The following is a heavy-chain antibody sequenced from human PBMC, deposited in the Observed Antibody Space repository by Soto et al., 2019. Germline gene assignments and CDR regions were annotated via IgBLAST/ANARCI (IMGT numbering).Heavy chain of an antibody. V-gene: IGHV4-59*01. CDR2: IHSSGGA. J-gene: IGHJ4*02. Sequence: QVQLQESGPGLVKPSETLSLTCTVSGGSLSNDYWSWIRQSPGRGLEWLGNIHSSGGADYNSSPRGRITISVDASANQFFLRLDTVTAGDSAIYYCARGGGASYFSSYFASWGQGTPVTVSS. CDR3: ARGGGASYFSSYFAS. CDR1: GGSLSNDY. D-gene: IGHD3-10*01.